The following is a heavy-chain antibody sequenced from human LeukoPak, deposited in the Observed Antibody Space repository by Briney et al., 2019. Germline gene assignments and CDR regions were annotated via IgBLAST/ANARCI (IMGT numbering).Heavy chain of an antibody. CDR1: GGSISSTSYY. Sequence: ASETLSLTCTVSGGSISSTSYYWGWIRQPPGKGLEWIGSIYYSGSTYYNPSLKSRVTISVDTSKNQFSLKLSSVTAADTAVYYCARTPGDFWSGYYLDYWGQGTLVTVSS. CDR2: IYYSGST. CDR3: ARTPGDFWSGYYLDY. D-gene: IGHD3-3*01. J-gene: IGHJ4*02. V-gene: IGHV4-39*01.